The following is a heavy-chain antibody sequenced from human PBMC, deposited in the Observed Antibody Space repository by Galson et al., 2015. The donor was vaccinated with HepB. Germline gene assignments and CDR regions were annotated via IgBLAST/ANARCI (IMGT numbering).Heavy chain of an antibody. Sequence: SVKVSCKASGYTFTTYGISWVRQAPGQGLEWMGWISAYNGNTNYAQKLQGRVTMTTETSTGTAYMELRSLTSDDTAVYYCARHLRSYTVTSVSFYWGQGTLVTVSS. V-gene: IGHV1-18*04. CDR1: GYTFTTYG. CDR2: ISAYNGNT. D-gene: IGHD3-16*02. J-gene: IGHJ4*02. CDR3: ARHLRSYTVTSVSFY.